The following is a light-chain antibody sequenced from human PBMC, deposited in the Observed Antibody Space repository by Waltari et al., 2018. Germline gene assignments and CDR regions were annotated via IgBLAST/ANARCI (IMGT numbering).Light chain of an antibody. CDR2: EVS. Sequence: QSALTQPASVSGSPGESITISCTGTSSDVGTYNLISWYQQHPGKVPKLLIYEVSKRPSGFSNRFSASKSGNTASLTISGLQADDEADYYCCSYAGVRGAVFGGGTHLTVL. J-gene: IGLJ7*01. V-gene: IGLV2-23*02. CDR1: SSDVGTYNL. CDR3: CSYAGVRGAV.